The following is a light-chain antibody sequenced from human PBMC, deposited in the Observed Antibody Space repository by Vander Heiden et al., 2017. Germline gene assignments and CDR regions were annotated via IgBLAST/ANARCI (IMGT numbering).Light chain of an antibody. V-gene: IGKV1-39*01. CDR3: QQSFSTPLT. Sequence: HMTQSPSPLSASVGDSVTISCRASQSISNHLNWYQQRPGKAPKLLIYTASNLQSGVPSRFSGSGSGTDVTLTISSLQPEDFAAYHCQQSFSTPLTFGGGTKVEIK. CDR2: TAS. J-gene: IGKJ4*01. CDR1: QSISNH.